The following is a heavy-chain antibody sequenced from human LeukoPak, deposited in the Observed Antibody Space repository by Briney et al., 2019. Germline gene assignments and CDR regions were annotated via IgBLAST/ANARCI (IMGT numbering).Heavy chain of an antibody. J-gene: IGHJ5*02. CDR2: INGRGDNT. V-gene: IGHV3-23*01. CDR1: GVISSSDA. D-gene: IGHD2/OR15-2a*01. CDR3: AKDRVSPGFNWFDP. Sequence: PGGSLRLSCAAAGVISSSDAMSGVRQAPGKGLEWVSAINGRGDNTYYADFVKGRFTISRDNSKSTVYLQMNSLRTEDTAVYYCAKDRVSPGFNWFDPWGQGTLVTVSS.